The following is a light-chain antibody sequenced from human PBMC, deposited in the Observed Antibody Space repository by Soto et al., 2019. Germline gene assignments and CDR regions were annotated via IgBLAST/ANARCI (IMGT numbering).Light chain of an antibody. V-gene: IGKV1-5*01. CDR1: QSISTW. CDR2: DAS. CDR3: QQYKSYPYT. J-gene: IGKJ2*01. Sequence: DIQMTQSPSTVSASVGDGVTITCRASQSISTWLAWYQQKPGKAPNLLIYDASTLESGGPSGFSGSGSGTEFTLTISSLQPDDSATYYCQQYKSYPYTFGQGTKLEIK.